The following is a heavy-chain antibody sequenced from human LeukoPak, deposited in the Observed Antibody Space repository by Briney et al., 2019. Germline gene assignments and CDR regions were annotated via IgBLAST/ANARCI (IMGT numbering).Heavy chain of an antibody. V-gene: IGHV4-59*08. CDR2: IYYTGNT. D-gene: IGHD3-3*01. CDR1: GGSINSYY. Sequence: SETLSLTCTVSGGSINSYYWSWIRQPPGKGLEGIGNIYYTGNTNYNPSLKSQVSISLDTSRNQFFLNLSSVTAADTAVYYCARSFGGKNAFDVGGQGTVVTVPS. CDR3: ARSFGGKNAFDV. J-gene: IGHJ3*01.